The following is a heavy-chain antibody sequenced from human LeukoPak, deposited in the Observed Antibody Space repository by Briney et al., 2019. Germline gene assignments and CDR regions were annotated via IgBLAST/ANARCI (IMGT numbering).Heavy chain of an antibody. D-gene: IGHD3-10*01. V-gene: IGHV1-24*01. CDR2: FDPEDGET. J-gene: IGHJ4*02. Sequence: GASVKVSCKVSGYTLTELPMHWVRQAPGKGLEWMGGFDPEDGETIYAQKFQGRVTMTEDTSTDTAYMELSSLRSEDTAVYYCTTVTMVRGVIISLDYWGQGTLVTVSS. CDR3: TTVTMVRGVIISLDY. CDR1: GYTLTELP.